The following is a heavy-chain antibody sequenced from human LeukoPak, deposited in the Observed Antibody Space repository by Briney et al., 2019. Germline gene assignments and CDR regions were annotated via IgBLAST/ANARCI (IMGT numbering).Heavy chain of an antibody. D-gene: IGHD6-19*01. CDR3: ARQQWLGFYFDY. CDR2: IYHSGST. V-gene: IGHV4-4*02. CDR1: GGSISSSNW. J-gene: IGHJ4*02. Sequence: SETLSLTCTVSGGSISSSNWWSWVRQPPGKGLEWIGEIYHSGSTNYNPSLKSRVTISVDKSKNQFSLKLSSVTAADTAVYYCARQQWLGFYFDYWGQGTLVTVSS.